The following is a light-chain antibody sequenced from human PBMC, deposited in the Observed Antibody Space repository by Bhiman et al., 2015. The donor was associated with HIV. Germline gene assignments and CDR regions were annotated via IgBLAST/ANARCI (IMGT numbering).Light chain of an antibody. CDR3: AAWDDSLNAPYV. CDR2: RSN. CDR1: SSNIGDST. Sequence: QSVLTQPPSASGTPGQRVTISCSGSSSNIGDSTVNWYQQLPGTAPKLLIYRSNQRPSGVPDRFSGSKSGTSASLAISGLQSEDEADYYCAAWDDSLNAPYVFGTGTKVTVL. V-gene: IGLV1-44*01. J-gene: IGLJ1*01.